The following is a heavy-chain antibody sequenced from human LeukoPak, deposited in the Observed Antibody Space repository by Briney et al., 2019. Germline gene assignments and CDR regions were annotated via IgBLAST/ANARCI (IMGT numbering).Heavy chain of an antibody. J-gene: IGHJ4*02. CDR2: IYPGDSDT. D-gene: IGHD6-13*01. Sequence: GASMQISCQGSGSSFTSYWIGWVRPLPGKGQEWMGIIYPGDSDTRYSPSFQAPVTISAAKSISTAYLQWSSLKPSDTAMYYCARQPIHIAAAGRLKAREPYYFDYWDQGTLVTVSS. CDR3: ARQPIHIAAAGRLKAREPYYFDY. CDR1: GSSFTSYW. V-gene: IGHV5-51*01.